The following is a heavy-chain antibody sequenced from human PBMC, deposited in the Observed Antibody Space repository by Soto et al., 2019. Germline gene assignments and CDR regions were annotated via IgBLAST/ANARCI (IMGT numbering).Heavy chain of an antibody. CDR1: GGSFSGYY. CDR2: INHSGST. V-gene: IGHV4-34*01. J-gene: IGHJ4*02. D-gene: IGHD4-4*01. CDR3: ARGPDYSNYYFDY. Sequence: QVQLQQWGAGLLKPSETLSLTCAVYGGSFSGYYWSWIRQPPGKGLEWIGEINHSGSTNYNPSLKSRVTISVDTSKNQFSLKRSSVTAAGTAVYYCARGPDYSNYYFDYWGQGTLVTVSS.